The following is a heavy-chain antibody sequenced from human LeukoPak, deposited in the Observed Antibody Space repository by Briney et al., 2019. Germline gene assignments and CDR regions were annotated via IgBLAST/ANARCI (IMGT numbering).Heavy chain of an antibody. Sequence: PGGSLRLSCAASGFIFSSYSMKWVRQAPGKGLEWVSYISSSSTTIYYADSVKGRFTISRDNSKNTLYLQMNSLRAEDTAVYYCAKDVLGSGSYLDVWGKGTTVTISP. J-gene: IGHJ6*04. CDR1: GFIFSSYS. V-gene: IGHV3-48*01. D-gene: IGHD3-10*01. CDR3: AKDVLGSGSYLDV. CDR2: ISSSSTTI.